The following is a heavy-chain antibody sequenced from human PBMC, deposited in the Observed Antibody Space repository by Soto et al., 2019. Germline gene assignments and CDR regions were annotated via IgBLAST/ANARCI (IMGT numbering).Heavy chain of an antibody. CDR1: GGSISSSSYY. D-gene: IGHD6-13*01. V-gene: IGHV4-39*01. J-gene: IGHJ4*02. CDR3: ARRGSSSWYGY. CDR2: IHYSGST. Sequence: QLQLQESGPGLVKPSETLSLTCTVSGGSISSSSYYWDWIRQPPGKGLEWIGSIHYSGSTYYNPSLKSRVTISVDTSKNQFSLSLSSVTAADTAVYYCARRGSSSWYGYWGQGTLVTVSS.